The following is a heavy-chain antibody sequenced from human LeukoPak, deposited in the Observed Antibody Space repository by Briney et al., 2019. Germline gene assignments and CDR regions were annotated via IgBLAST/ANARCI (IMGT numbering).Heavy chain of an antibody. CDR2: IYSGGST. CDR3: ARGLVPAAMEAGFDYGMDV. V-gene: IGHV3-66*01. J-gene: IGHJ6*02. D-gene: IGHD2-2*01. Sequence: GGSLRLSCAASGFTVSSNYMSWVRQAPGKGLEWVSVIYSGGSTYYADSVKGRFTISRDNSKNTLYLQMNSLRAEDTAVYYCARGLVPAAMEAGFDYGMDVWGQGTTVTVSS. CDR1: GFTVSSNY.